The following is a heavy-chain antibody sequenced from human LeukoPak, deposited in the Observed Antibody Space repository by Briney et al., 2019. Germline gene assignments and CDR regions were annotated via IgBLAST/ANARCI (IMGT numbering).Heavy chain of an antibody. CDR3: ARDVGRYTYGYRPTELYWYFDL. J-gene: IGHJ2*01. Sequence: KPSETLSLTCTVSGGSISSSSYYWGWIRQPPGKGLEWIGSIYYSGSTYYNPSLKSRVTISVDTSKNQFSLKLSSVTAADTAVYYCARDVGRYTYGYRPTELYWYFDLWGRGTRVTVSS. CDR2: IYYSGST. CDR1: GGSISSSSYY. V-gene: IGHV4-39*07. D-gene: IGHD5-18*01.